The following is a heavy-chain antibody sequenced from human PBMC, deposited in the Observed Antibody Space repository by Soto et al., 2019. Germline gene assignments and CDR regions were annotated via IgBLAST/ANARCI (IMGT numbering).Heavy chain of an antibody. CDR2: IVVGSGNT. CDR3: VLCTTTSCYGKFDY. D-gene: IGHD2-2*01. J-gene: IGHJ4*02. V-gene: IGHV1-58*02. CDR1: GFTFSNSA. Sequence: ASVKVSCKASGFTFSNSAIQWMRQARGERLEWIGWIVVGSGNTNYAQKIQERVTIIRDMSTSTSYMELSSLTSEDTAVYYCVLCTTTSCYGKFDYWGQGTLVTVSS.